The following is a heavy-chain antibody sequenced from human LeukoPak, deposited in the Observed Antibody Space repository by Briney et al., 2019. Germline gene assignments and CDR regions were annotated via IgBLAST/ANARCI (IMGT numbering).Heavy chain of an antibody. CDR1: GGFISSYY. D-gene: IGHD6-19*01. CDR2: IYYSGST. V-gene: IGHV4-59*08. Sequence: SETLSLTCTVSGGFISSYYWSWIRQPPGKGLEWIGYIYYSGSTNYNPSLKSRVTISVDTSKNQFSLKLNSVTAADTAVYYCARHQWLPHDAFDIWGQGTMVTVSS. J-gene: IGHJ3*02. CDR3: ARHQWLPHDAFDI.